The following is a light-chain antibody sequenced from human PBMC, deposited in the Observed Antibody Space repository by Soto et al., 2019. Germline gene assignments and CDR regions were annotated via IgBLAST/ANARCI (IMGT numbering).Light chain of an antibody. Sequence: DIQLTQSPSFLSASIGDRVTITCRASQGIRSYLAWYQQKPGKAPKLLIYAASTVQSGVPSRFSGSGSGTEFTLTISSLQPEDFATYYCQQLNSYPLTFGQGTRLEIK. CDR1: QGIRSY. J-gene: IGKJ5*01. CDR3: QQLNSYPLT. V-gene: IGKV1-9*01. CDR2: AAS.